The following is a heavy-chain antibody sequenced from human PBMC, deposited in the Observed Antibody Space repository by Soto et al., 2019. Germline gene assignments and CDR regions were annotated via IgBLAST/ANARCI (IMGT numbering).Heavy chain of an antibody. CDR3: ARGPDYSDVPLWDY. D-gene: IGHD4-17*01. CDR2: INLRGGTT. Sequence: QVQLVQSGAEVRKPGASVRLSCETSGYTFNKYYIHWVRQAPGQGLEWVGIINLRGGTTESARGVRGRFTITADTSTSTAYREMSNLRSEDTAVYVCARGPDYSDVPLWDYWGQGTLVTVSS. J-gene: IGHJ4*02. V-gene: IGHV1-46*02. CDR1: GYTFNKYY.